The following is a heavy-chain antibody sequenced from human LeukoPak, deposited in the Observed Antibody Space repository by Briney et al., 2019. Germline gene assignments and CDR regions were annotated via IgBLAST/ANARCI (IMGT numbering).Heavy chain of an antibody. CDR3: ARERGSSSWYEPSFDY. D-gene: IGHD6-13*01. CDR2: IYTSGST. J-gene: IGHJ4*02. V-gene: IGHV4-4*07. Sequence: PSETLSLTCTVSGGSISSYYWSWIRQPAGKGLEWIVRIYTSGSTNYNPSLKSRVTMSVDTSKNQFSLKLSSVTAADTAVYYCARERGSSSWYEPSFDYWGQGTLVTVSS. CDR1: GGSISSYY.